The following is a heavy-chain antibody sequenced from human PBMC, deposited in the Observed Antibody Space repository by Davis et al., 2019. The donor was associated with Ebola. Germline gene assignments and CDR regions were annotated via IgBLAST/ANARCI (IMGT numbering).Heavy chain of an antibody. CDR3: TTDHTVVVPDTGFDY. Sequence: PGGSLRLSCAASGFTFSNAWMSWVRQAPGKGLEWVGHIKSKTDGGTTDYAAPVKGRFTISRDDSKNTLYLQMNSLKTEDTAVYYCTTDHTVVVPDTGFDYWGQGTLVTVSS. V-gene: IGHV3-15*01. J-gene: IGHJ4*02. D-gene: IGHD2-2*01. CDR2: IKSKTDGGTT. CDR1: GFTFSNAW.